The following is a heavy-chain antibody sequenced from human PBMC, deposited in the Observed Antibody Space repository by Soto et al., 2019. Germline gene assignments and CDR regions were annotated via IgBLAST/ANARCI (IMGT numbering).Heavy chain of an antibody. CDR2: IYTNGST. Sequence: SATLSLTCTVSGGSISSYYWSRIRQPAGKGLEWIGRIYTNGSTNYNPSLKSRVTMSVDMSKNQFSLKLSSVTAADTAVYYCAREGVAATGTWWFDPWGQGTLVTVSS. CDR3: AREGVAATGTWWFDP. J-gene: IGHJ5*02. D-gene: IGHD6-13*01. CDR1: GGSISSYY. V-gene: IGHV4-4*07.